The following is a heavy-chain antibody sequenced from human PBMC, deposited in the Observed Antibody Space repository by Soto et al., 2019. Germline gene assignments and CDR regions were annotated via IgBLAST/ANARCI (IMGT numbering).Heavy chain of an antibody. Sequence: ASVKVSCQASGYTFTSYGISWVRQAPGQGLEWMGWISAYNGNTNYAQKLQGRVTMTTDTSTSTAYMELRSLRSDDTAVYYCARDSSSWYFETMNFDYWGQGTLVTVSS. V-gene: IGHV1-18*01. CDR1: GYTFTSYG. J-gene: IGHJ4*02. CDR3: ARDSSSWYFETMNFDY. CDR2: ISAYNGNT. D-gene: IGHD6-13*01.